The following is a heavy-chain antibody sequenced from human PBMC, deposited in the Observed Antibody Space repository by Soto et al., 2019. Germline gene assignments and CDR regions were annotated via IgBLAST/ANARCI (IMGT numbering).Heavy chain of an antibody. V-gene: IGHV1-69*13. J-gene: IGHJ4*02. CDR1: GGAFNTFG. Sequence: SVKVSCKASGGAFNTFGFSWVRQAPGQGLEWMGGIIPFFRTANYAQKFQDRVTITADESTSTVYMDLRSLRSEDTAKYYCARSPPMDSGDKYFYDFWGQGAPVTVSS. CDR3: ARSPPMDSGDKYFYDF. CDR2: IIPFFRTA. D-gene: IGHD4-17*01.